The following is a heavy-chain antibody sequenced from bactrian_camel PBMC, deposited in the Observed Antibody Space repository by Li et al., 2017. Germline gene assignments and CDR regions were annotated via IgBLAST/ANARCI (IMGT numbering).Heavy chain of an antibody. V-gene: IGHV3-3*01. CDR1: GHSRGSNC. D-gene: IGHD2*01. CDR2: IRRSGGET. J-gene: IGHJ4*01. Sequence: HVQLVESGGGSVQTGGSLRLSCVVSGHSRGSNCVGWYRLPPGRAPAEREGIAAIRRSGGETWYAGSVEGRFTISHDNAKNSLYLQMNSLKPEDTAMYYCAADFGPYCSGSYLARRANFEGQGTQVTVS.